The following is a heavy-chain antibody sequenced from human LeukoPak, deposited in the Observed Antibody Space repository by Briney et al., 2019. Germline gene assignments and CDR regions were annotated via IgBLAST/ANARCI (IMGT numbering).Heavy chain of an antibody. CDR1: GYTFTGYY. D-gene: IGHD3-3*01. CDR2: INPNSGGT. V-gene: IGHV1-2*02. Sequence: GASVKVSCKASGYTFTGYYMHWVRQAPGQGLEWMGWINPNSGGTNYAQKFQGRVTMTRDTSISTAYMELSRLRSDDTAVYYCARDLGHDFWSGYYPYWYFDLWGRGTLVTVSS. J-gene: IGHJ2*01. CDR3: ARDLGHDFWSGYYPYWYFDL.